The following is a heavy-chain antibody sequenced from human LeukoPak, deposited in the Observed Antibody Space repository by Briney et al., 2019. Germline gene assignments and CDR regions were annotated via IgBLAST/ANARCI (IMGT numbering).Heavy chain of an antibody. V-gene: IGHV3-23*01. CDR2: LGGSGINT. J-gene: IGHJ3*02. CDR1: GFTFSNYA. CDR3: AKGITMVRGVIIMDAFDI. D-gene: IGHD3-10*01. Sequence: QTGGSLRLSCAASGFTFSNYAMSWVRQAPGKGLEWVSALGGSGINTYYADSVKGRFTISRDNSKNTLYLHMNSLGAEDTAVYYCAKGITMVRGVIIMDAFDIWGQGTMVTVSS.